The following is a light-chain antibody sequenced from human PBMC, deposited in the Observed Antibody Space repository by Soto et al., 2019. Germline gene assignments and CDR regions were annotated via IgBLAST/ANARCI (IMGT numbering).Light chain of an antibody. J-gene: IGKJ1*01. V-gene: IGKV1-39*01. Sequence: DIQMTQSPPSLSASVGDRVTITCRASQGISTFLNWYQHKPGKAPKLLIYAASSLQSGVPSRFSGIGSETDFTLTISSLQPEHFATYSCQQSYSTTWTFGQGTTVEIQ. CDR1: QGISTF. CDR3: QQSYSTTWT. CDR2: AAS.